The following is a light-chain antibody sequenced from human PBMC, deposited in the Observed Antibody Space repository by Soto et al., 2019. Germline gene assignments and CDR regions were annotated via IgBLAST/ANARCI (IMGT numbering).Light chain of an antibody. V-gene: IGKV3-15*01. CDR3: QHYYNRPRT. J-gene: IGKJ5*01. CDR1: QNIHTN. Sequence: ERVLTQSPTTLSLSPGERATLSCRASQNIHTNLAWYQHKPGQAPRLLFYGASTRATGLPARFSGSGSGTEFTLTISSLQAEDSAVYYCQHYYNRPRTFGQGTRLEI. CDR2: GAS.